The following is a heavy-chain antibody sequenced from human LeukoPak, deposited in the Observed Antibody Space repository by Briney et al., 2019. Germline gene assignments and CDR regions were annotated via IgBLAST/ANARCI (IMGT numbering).Heavy chain of an antibody. V-gene: IGHV3-53*01. J-gene: IGHJ4*02. Sequence: PGGSLRLSCAASGFSFSDFSMSWVRQAPGKGLEWVSVIYSGGSTYYADSVKGRFTISRDNSKNTLYLQMNSLRAEDTAVYYCARDPEGRLHFDYWGQGTLVTVSS. CDR3: ARDPEGRLHFDY. CDR2: IYSGGST. D-gene: IGHD4-11*01. CDR1: GFSFSDFS.